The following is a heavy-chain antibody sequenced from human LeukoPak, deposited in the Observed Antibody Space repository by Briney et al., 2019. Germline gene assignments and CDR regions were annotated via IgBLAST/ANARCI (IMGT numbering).Heavy chain of an antibody. CDR2: IYFSGST. CDR1: GGSITSSSYY. J-gene: IGHJ5*02. D-gene: IGHD6-19*01. CDR3: ARDGIAVAGPKGLGWFDP. Sequence: PSETLSLTCTVSGGSITSSSYYWGWIRQPPGKGLEWIGSIYFSGSTNYNPSLKSRVTISVDKSKNQFSLKLSSVTAADTAVYYCARDGIAVAGPKGLGWFDPGGQGTLVTVSS. V-gene: IGHV4-39*07.